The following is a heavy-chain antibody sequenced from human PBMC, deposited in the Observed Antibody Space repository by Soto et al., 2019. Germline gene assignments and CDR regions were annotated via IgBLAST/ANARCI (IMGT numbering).Heavy chain of an antibody. V-gene: IGHV3-23*01. CDR2: ISVSGGST. CDR3: AKTLPLGITMVPGGVYYYGMDV. D-gene: IGHD3-10*01. Sequence: PGGSLRLSCAASGFAFSIYAMSLVRQAPGKGLEWVSAISVSGGSTYYADSVKGRFTISRDNSKNTLYLQMNSLRAEDTAVYYCAKTLPLGITMVPGGVYYYGMDVWGKGTTVTVXS. J-gene: IGHJ6*04. CDR1: GFAFSIYA.